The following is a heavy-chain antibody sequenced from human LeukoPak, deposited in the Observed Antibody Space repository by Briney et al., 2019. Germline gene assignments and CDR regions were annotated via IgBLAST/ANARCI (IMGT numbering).Heavy chain of an antibody. V-gene: IGHV1-18*01. CDR3: ARVPDDFVWVGYRSPYFYL. Sequence: ASVNVSCMASGYTFTSYGISWVRQAPGQGLEWMGWISAYNCNTNYAQKLQGRVTMTTDRSPSTAYIELRSLRSDDTAVYCCARVPDDFVWVGYRSPYFYLWGQETLVTVSS. CDR2: ISAYNCNT. D-gene: IGHD3-16*02. CDR1: GYTFTSYG. J-gene: IGHJ4*02.